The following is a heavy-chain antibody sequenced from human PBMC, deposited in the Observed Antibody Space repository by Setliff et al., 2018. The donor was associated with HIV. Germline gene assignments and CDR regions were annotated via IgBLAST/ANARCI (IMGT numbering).Heavy chain of an antibody. J-gene: IGHJ4*02. D-gene: IGHD5-18*01. CDR1: GESFSGYY. V-gene: IGHV4-34*09. CDR2: ISHSGNT. CDR3: ARQPRGFSYSSFDY. Sequence: SETLSLTCAAYGESFSGYYWTWLRQHPGGGLEWIGYISHSGNTYYSPSLTSRISMSLHTSENQFSLRLNFVTAADTALYYCARQPRGFSYSSFDYWGQGALVTVSS.